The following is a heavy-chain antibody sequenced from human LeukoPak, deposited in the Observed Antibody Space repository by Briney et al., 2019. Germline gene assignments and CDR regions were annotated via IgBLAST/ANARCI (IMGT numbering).Heavy chain of an antibody. CDR3: ARGADGVSSNSRGWFDP. V-gene: IGHV3-21*01. CDR2: IDFTSTYI. D-gene: IGHD2-15*01. J-gene: IGHJ5*02. CDR1: GFNFSTYS. Sequence: GGSLRLSCAASGFNFSTYSMNWVRQAPGKGLEWVSSIDFTSTYIDYADSVKGRFAISRDNAKKSLYLQMNTLRAEDTAVYSCARGADGVSSNSRGWFDPWGQGTLVTVSS.